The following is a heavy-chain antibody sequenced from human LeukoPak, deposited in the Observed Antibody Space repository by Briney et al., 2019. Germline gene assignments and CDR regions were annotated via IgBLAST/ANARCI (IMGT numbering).Heavy chain of an antibody. Sequence: PGGSLRLSCAASGFTFDDNTMHWVRQTPGRGLEWVSFITWKSHRTHYADSVRGRFTVSRDNAKNSLYLQMNSLRDEDSAVYYCARDQGIFDYWGQGTLVTVSS. J-gene: IGHJ4*02. V-gene: IGHV3-43*01. CDR1: GFTFDDNT. CDR3: ARDQGIFDY. CDR2: ITWKSHRT.